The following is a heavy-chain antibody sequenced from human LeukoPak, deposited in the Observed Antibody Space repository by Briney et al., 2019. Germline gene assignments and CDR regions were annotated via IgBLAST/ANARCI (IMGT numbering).Heavy chain of an antibody. CDR2: IIPILGIA. V-gene: IGHV1-69*04. CDR3: ARVPYSSGWYYFDY. Sequence: SVKVSCKASGGTFSSYAISWVRQAPGQGLEWMGRIIPILGIANYAQKFQGRVMITADKSTSTAYMELSSLRSEDTAVYYCARVPYSSGWYYFDYWGQGTLVTVSS. CDR1: GGTFSSYA. D-gene: IGHD6-19*01. J-gene: IGHJ4*02.